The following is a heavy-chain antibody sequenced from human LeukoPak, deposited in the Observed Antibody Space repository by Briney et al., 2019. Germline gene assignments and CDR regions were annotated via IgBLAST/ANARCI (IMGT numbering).Heavy chain of an antibody. CDR2: IYTSGST. V-gene: IGHV4-61*02. J-gene: IGHJ6*03. CDR3: ARELVIVVVIPYYYYYMDV. Sequence: SSETLSLTCTVSGGSISSGSYYWSWIRQPAGKGLEWIGRIYTSGSTNYNPSLKSRVTISVDTSKNQFSLKLSSVTAADTAVYYCARELVIVVVIPYYYYYMDVWGKGTTVTISS. CDR1: GGSISSGSYY. D-gene: IGHD3-22*01.